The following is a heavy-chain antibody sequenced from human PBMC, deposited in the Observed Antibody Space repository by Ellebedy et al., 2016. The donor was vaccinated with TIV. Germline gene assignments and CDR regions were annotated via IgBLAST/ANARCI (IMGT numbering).Heavy chain of an antibody. CDR1: GFTFSSYS. Sequence: GESLKISCSASGFTFSSYSMNWVRQAPGKGLEWVSAISGSGDYTYYADSVKGRFTISRDNSKNTVYLQMNSLRAEDTAVYFCAKEYQYGSSGYFSCFDYWGQGTLVTASS. CDR3: AKEYQYGSSGYFSCFDY. J-gene: IGHJ4*02. CDR2: ISGSGDYT. V-gene: IGHV3-23*01. D-gene: IGHD3-22*01.